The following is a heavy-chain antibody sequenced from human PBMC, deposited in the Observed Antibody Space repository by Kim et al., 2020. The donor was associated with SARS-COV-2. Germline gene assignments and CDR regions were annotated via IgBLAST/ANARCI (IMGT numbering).Heavy chain of an antibody. CDR3: ARDLRAAADYYFDY. V-gene: IGHV1-3*01. CDR2: INAGNGNT. J-gene: IGHJ4*02. CDR1: GYTFTSYA. D-gene: IGHD6-13*01. Sequence: ASVKVSCKASGYTFTSYAMHWVRQAPGQRLEWMGWINAGNGNTKYSQKFQGRVTITRDTSASTAYMELSSLRSEDTAVYYCARDLRAAADYYFDYWGQGTLVTVSS.